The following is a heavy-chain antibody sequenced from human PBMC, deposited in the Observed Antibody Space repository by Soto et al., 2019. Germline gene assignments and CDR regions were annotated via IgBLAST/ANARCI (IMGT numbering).Heavy chain of an antibody. CDR2: IYHSGST. CDR1: GYSISSGYY. Sequence: PSETLSLTCAVSGYSISSGYYWGWTRQPPGKGLEWIGSIYHSGSTYYNPSLKSRVTISVDTSKNQFSLKLSSVTAADTAVYYCAREDLDCSSTSCYTVPYYYYGMDVWGQGTTVTVSS. CDR3: AREDLDCSSTSCYTVPYYYYGMDV. D-gene: IGHD2-2*02. J-gene: IGHJ6*02. V-gene: IGHV4-38-2*02.